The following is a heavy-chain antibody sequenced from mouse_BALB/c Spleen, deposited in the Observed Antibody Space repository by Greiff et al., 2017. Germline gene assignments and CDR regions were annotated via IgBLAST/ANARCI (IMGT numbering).Heavy chain of an antibody. CDR3: ASGRTGLRGYFDY. V-gene: IGHV5-6-5*01. CDR1: GFTFSSYA. Sequence: EVKLMESGGGLVKPGGSLKLSCAASGFTFSSYAMSWVRQTPEKRLEWVASISSGGSTYYPDSVKGRFTISRDNARNILYLQMSSLRSEDTAMYYCASGRTGLRGYFDYWGQGTTLTVSS. D-gene: IGHD1-1*01. J-gene: IGHJ2*01. CDR2: ISSGGST.